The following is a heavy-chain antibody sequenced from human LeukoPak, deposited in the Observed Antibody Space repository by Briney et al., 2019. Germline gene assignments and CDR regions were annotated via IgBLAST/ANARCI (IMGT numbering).Heavy chain of an antibody. CDR1: GVTVNYNF. D-gene: IGHD3-22*01. CDR2: IYSDSSA. J-gene: IGHJ4*02. V-gene: IGHV3-53*01. CDR3: ARAPRPFDNSDYYFDY. Sequence: GGSLRLSCAASGVTVNYNFMSWVRQAPGKGLEWVSVIYSDSSADYADSVKGRFTISRDDAQNTLYLQMNSLRAGDTAIYYCARAPRPFDNSDYYFDYWGQGSLVTVSS.